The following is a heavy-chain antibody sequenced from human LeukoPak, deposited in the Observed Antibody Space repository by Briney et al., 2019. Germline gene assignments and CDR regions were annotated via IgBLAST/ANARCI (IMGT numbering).Heavy chain of an antibody. CDR1: GGSFSGYY. CDR2: INHSGST. D-gene: IGHD4-17*01. J-gene: IGHJ4*02. CDR3: ARGATVTTFDY. Sequence: SETLSLTCAVYGGSFSGYYWSWIRQPPGKGLEWIGEINHSGSTNYNPSLKSRVTISVDTSKNQFSLKLSSVTAADTAVYYCARGATVTTFDYWGQGTLVTVSS. V-gene: IGHV4-34*01.